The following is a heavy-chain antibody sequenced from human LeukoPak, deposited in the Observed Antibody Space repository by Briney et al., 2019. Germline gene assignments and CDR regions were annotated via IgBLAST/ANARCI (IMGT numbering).Heavy chain of an antibody. CDR3: ARGGIITMVRGVTRGWFDP. Sequence: SQTLSLTCTVSGGSISSGSYFWSWIRQPAGKGLEWIGRIYTSGSTNYNPSLKSRVTISVDTSKNQFSLKLSSVTAADTAVYYCARGGIITMVRGVTRGWFDPWGQGTLVTVSS. CDR1: GGSISSGSYF. CDR2: IYTSGST. V-gene: IGHV4-61*02. J-gene: IGHJ5*02. D-gene: IGHD3-10*01.